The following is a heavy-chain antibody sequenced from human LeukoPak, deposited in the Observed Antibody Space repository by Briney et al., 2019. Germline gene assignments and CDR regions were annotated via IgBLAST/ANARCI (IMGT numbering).Heavy chain of an antibody. CDR3: ARQAAAGTDPDY. V-gene: IGHV5-10-1*01. CDR1: GYSFTSYW. D-gene: IGHD6-13*01. CDR2: IDPSDSYT. Sequence: GESLKISCKGSGYSFTSYWIGWVRQMPGKGLEWMGMIDPSDSYTKYSPSFHGHVTISADKSISTAYLQWSSLKASDTAMYYCARQAAAGTDPDYWGQGTLVTVSS. J-gene: IGHJ4*02.